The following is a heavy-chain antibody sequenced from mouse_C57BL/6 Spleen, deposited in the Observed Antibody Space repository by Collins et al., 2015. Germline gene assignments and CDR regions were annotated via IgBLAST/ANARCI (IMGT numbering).Heavy chain of an antibody. CDR2: IYPSDSET. CDR3: ARKKDSSGYDAMDY. D-gene: IGHD3-2*02. Sequence: QVQLQQPGAELVRPGSSVKLSCKASGYTFTSYWMDWAKQRPGQGLEWIGNIYPSDSETHYNQKFKDKATLTVDKSSSTAYMQLSSLTSEDSAVYYCARKKDSSGYDAMDYWGQGTSVTVSS. CDR1: GYTFTSYW. V-gene: IGHV1-61*01. J-gene: IGHJ4*01.